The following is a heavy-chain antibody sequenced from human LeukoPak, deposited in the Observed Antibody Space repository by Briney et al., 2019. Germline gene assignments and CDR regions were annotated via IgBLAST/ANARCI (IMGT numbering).Heavy chain of an antibody. Sequence: GSLRLSCAASGFSFSAYEMNWVRQAPGKGLEWVSYISSGAHTTHYADSVKGRFTISRDNAENSLYLQINSLRAEDTAVYYCARDSGGWYFDLWGRGTLVTVSS. J-gene: IGHJ2*01. CDR1: GFSFSAYE. D-gene: IGHD3-10*01. V-gene: IGHV3-48*03. CDR3: ARDSGGWYFDL. CDR2: ISSGAHTT.